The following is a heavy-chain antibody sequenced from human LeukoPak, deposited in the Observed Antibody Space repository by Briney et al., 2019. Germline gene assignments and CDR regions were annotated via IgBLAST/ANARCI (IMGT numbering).Heavy chain of an antibody. CDR2: IKWDGSEK. Sequence: GGSLRLSCAGSGFTFSSYWMSWVRQAPGKGLEWVANIKWDGSEKYYVDSVKGRFTISRDNAKNSLYLQMNSLRDEDTAVYFCARDHNWGLDYWGQGTLVTVSS. J-gene: IGHJ4*02. D-gene: IGHD7-27*01. CDR3: ARDHNWGLDY. CDR1: GFTFSSYW. V-gene: IGHV3-7*01.